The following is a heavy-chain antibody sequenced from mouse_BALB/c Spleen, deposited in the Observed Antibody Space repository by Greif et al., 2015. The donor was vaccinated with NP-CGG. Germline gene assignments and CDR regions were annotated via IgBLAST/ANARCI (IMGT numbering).Heavy chain of an antibody. J-gene: IGHJ2*01. CDR1: GFNIKDTY. Sequence: EVQLQQSGAELVKPGASVKLSCTASGFNIKDTYMHWVKQRPEQGLEWIGRIDPANGNTKYDPKFQGKATITADTSSNTAYLQLSSLTSEDTAVYYCARGYDYDPYYFDYWGQGTTLTVSS. CDR2: IDPANGNT. V-gene: IGHV14-3*02. D-gene: IGHD2-4*01. CDR3: ARGYDYDPYYFDY.